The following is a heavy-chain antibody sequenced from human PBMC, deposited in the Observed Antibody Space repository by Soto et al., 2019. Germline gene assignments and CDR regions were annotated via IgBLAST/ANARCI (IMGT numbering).Heavy chain of an antibody. CDR3: ARAIGPSLVVVEQGAFDI. V-gene: IGHV1-69*02. D-gene: IGHD2-15*01. Sequence: QVQLVQSGAEVKKPGSSVQVSCKASGGTFRSYTISSVRQAPGQGIEWMGRIIPILGIANYAQKFQGRVTITADKSTSTAYMELSSLRSEDTAVYYCARAIGPSLVVVEQGAFDIWGQGTMVTVSS. CDR1: GGTFRSYT. CDR2: IIPILGIA. J-gene: IGHJ3*02.